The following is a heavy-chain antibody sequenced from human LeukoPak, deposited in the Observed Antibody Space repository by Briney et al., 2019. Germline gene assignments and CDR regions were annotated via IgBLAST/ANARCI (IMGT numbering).Heavy chain of an antibody. V-gene: IGHV1-24*01. D-gene: IGHD6-19*01. Sequence: ASVKVSCKVSGYTLTELSMHWVRQAPGKGLEWMGGFDPEDGETIYAQKFQGRVTMTEDTSTDTAYIELSSLRSEDTAVYYCATGIAVAGTRFDPWGQGTLVTVSS. CDR1: GYTLTELS. CDR2: FDPEDGET. CDR3: ATGIAVAGTRFDP. J-gene: IGHJ5*02.